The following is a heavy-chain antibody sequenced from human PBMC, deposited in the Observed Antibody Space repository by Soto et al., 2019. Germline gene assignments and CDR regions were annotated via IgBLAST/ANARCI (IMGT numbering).Heavy chain of an antibody. V-gene: IGHV4-61*01. CDR2: IYYSGST. J-gene: IGHJ5*02. Sequence: PSETLSLTCTVSGGSVSSGSYYWSWLRQPRGKGLEWFGYIYYSGSTNYNPSLKSRVTITVDTSKNQFSLKLSSVTAEDTAVYYCARWGEITRVGGVITSWFDPWGQGTLVTVSS. D-gene: IGHD3-10*01. CDR1: GGSVSSGSYY. CDR3: ARWGEITRVGGVITSWFDP.